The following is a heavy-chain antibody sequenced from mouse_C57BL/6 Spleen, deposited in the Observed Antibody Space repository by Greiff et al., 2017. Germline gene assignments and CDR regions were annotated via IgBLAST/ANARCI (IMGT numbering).Heavy chain of an antibody. CDR1: GFTFSDYG. CDR3: AREGDGYYSAFAY. Sequence: EVKLVESGGGLVKPGGSLKLSCAASGFTFSDYGMHWVRQAPEKGLEWVAYISSGSSTIYYADTVKGRFTISRDNAKNTLFLQMTSLRSEDTAMYYCAREGDGYYSAFAYWGQGTLGTVSA. J-gene: IGHJ3*01. V-gene: IGHV5-17*01. D-gene: IGHD2-3*01. CDR2: ISSGSSTI.